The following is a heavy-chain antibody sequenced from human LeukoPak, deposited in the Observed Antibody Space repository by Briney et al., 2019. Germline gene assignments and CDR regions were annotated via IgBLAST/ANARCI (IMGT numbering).Heavy chain of an antibody. CDR2: IIPIFGTA. D-gene: IGHD5-18*01. CDR1: GGTFRSYV. V-gene: IGHV1-69*01. Sequence: SVKVSCKASGGTFRSYVISWVRQAPGQGLEWMGGIIPIFGTAHYAQKFQGRLTITADESTSTVYMEMSSLRSEDTAMYYCAKEGDTALVTGYFDLWGRGTLVTVSA. J-gene: IGHJ2*01. CDR3: AKEGDTALVTGYFDL.